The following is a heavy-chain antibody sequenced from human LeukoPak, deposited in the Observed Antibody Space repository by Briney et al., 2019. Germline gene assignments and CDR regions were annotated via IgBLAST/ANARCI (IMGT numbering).Heavy chain of an antibody. CDR2: ISASGDDT. CDR3: AKDSTIAARPVFDY. D-gene: IGHD6-6*01. Sequence: GGSLRLSCLASGFTFNSFPMSWVRQTPGKGLEWVSTISASGDDTSYADSVKGRFTISRDNSKNTLSLQMSSPRVEDTAIYYCAKDSTIAARPVFDYWGRGTLVTVSP. V-gene: IGHV3-23*01. J-gene: IGHJ4*02. CDR1: GFTFNSFP.